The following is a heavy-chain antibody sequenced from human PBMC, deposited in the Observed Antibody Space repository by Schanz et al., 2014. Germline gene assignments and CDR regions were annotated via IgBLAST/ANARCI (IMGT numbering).Heavy chain of an antibody. D-gene: IGHD2-2*01. CDR3: ARGGFCDSASCDS. J-gene: IGHJ4*02. CDR2: INPSIGTT. Sequence: QVQLVQSGAEVKKPGVSVKVSCKASGYTFTTYYIHWVRQAPGQGLEWMGRINPSIGTTRIAQNCQGRVAVTRDTSTSTVNMELSSLRSEDTAVYYCARGGFCDSASCDSGGQGTLVTVSS. CDR1: GYTFTTYY. V-gene: IGHV1-46*03.